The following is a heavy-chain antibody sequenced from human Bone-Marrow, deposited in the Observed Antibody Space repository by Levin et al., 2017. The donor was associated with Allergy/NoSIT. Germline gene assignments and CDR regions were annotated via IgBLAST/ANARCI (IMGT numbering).Heavy chain of an antibody. V-gene: IGHV3-48*04. CDR2: ISTNSDTI. Sequence: SGGSLRLSCAASGFTFSSYTMNWVRQAPGKGPEWVSYISTNSDTIYYADSVKGRFTISRDNAKNSLFLQMNSLRAEDTAVYYCTRDRALGYLSRWSMGYWGQGTLVAVSS. CDR1: GFTFSSYT. CDR3: TRDRALGYLSRWSMGY. J-gene: IGHJ4*02. D-gene: IGHD2-8*02.